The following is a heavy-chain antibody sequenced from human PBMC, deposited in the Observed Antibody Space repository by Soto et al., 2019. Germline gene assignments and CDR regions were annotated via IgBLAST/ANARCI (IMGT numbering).Heavy chain of an antibody. CDR2: IYYSGST. D-gene: IGHD3-10*01. V-gene: IGHV4-59*01. CDR3: ARYGSGSSVWFDP. J-gene: IGHJ5*02. CDR1: GGSISSYY. Sequence: QVQLQESGPGLVKPSETLSLTCTVSGGSISSYYWSWIRQPPGKGLEWIGYIYYSGSTNYNPSLQSRVTISVATSKNQFSLKLSSVTAADTAVYYCARYGSGSSVWFDPWGQGTLVTVSS.